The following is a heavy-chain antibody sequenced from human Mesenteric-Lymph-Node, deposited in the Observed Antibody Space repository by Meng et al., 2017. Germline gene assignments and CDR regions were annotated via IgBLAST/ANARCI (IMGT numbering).Heavy chain of an antibody. J-gene: IGHJ5*02. D-gene: IGHD4/OR15-4a*01. CDR3: ARLTDGAQTTIDT. CDR1: GGSISGYY. Sequence: GSLRLSCTVSGGSISGYYWTWIRQPPGKELEWLGYINYSGSTKYNPSLKSRVTMSVDTSKNQLSLKLSSVTAADTALYYCARLTDGAQTTIDTWGQGTLVTVSS. V-gene: IGHV4-59*01. CDR2: INYSGST.